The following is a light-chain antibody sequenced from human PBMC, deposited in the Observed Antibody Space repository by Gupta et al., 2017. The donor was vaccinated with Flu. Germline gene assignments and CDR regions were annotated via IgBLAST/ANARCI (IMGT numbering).Light chain of an antibody. CDR3: QSYDDSDQV. CDR1: SGSIDSSY. V-gene: IGLV6-57*01. J-gene: IGLJ3*02. CDR2: EDH. Sequence: NFMLTQPHSLSASPGKTVTISCTRSSGSIDSSYVQWYQQRPGSSPTTVIYEDHRRPSGVPDRFSGSIDSSSNSASLTISGLRTEDEADYYCQSYDDSDQVFGGGTKLTVL.